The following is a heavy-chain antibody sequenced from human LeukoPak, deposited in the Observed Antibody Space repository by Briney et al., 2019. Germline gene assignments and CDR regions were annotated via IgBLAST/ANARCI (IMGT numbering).Heavy chain of an antibody. V-gene: IGHV3-23*01. D-gene: IGHD6-6*01. J-gene: IGHJ4*02. CDR2: ISGTGGTT. CDR1: GFTFSSYA. Sequence: GGSLRLSCAASGFTFSSYAMSWVRQAPGKGLEWVSAISGTGGTTYYADSVKGRFTISRDNSKSSLYLQMNSLAAEDTAVYYCARALYGYSSDYWGQGTLVTVSS. CDR3: ARALYGYSSDY.